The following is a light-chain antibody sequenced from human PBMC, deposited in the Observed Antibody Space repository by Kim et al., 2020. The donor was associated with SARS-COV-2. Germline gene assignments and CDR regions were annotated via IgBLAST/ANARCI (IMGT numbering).Light chain of an antibody. V-gene: IGKV3-20*01. CDR3: QQYGSSSDT. Sequence: LSPGERATLSCRASQSVASNYLAWYQQKPAQAPRLLIFGASTRATGIPDRFSGSGSGTDFTLTISRLEPEDFAVYYCQQYGSSSDTFGQGTKLEI. CDR2: GAS. J-gene: IGKJ2*01. CDR1: QSVASNY.